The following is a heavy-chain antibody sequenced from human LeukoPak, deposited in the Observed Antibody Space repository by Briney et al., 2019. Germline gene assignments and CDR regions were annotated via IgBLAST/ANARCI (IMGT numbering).Heavy chain of an antibody. CDR2: INHSGST. CDR3: ARRTMTTVTKNGKTFDY. V-gene: IGHV4-34*01. Sequence: PSETLSLTCAVYGGSFSGYYWSWIRQPPGKGLEWIGEINHSGSTNYNPSLKSRVTISVDTSKNQFSLKLSSVTAADTAVYYCARRTMTTVTKNGKTFDYWGQGTLVTVSS. CDR1: GGSFSGYY. D-gene: IGHD4-17*01. J-gene: IGHJ4*02.